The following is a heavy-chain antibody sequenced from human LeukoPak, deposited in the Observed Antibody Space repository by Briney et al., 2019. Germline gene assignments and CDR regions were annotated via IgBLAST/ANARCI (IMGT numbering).Heavy chain of an antibody. Sequence: ASVKVSCKTSGYTFTSYYIHWVRQAPGQGLEWMARIIPSGGSSTYALRFQGRVTVTGDTSTSTVYMELSGLRSEDTAVYFCARVGAYCTTSSCFNDYGMDVWGQGTSVTVSS. D-gene: IGHD2-8*01. CDR2: IIPSGGSS. CDR1: GYTFTSYY. CDR3: ARVGAYCTTSSCFNDYGMDV. V-gene: IGHV1-46*01. J-gene: IGHJ6*02.